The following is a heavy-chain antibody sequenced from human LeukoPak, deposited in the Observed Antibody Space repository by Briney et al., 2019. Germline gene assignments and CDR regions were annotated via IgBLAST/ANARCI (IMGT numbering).Heavy chain of an antibody. CDR1: GYTFTSYY. Sequence: ASVKVSCKASGYTFTSYYMHWVRQAPGQGLEWMGIINPSGGSTSYAQKFQGRVTITADESTSTAYMELSSLRSEDTAVYYCAKSIVGATGGFDYWGQGTLVTVSS. D-gene: IGHD1-26*01. J-gene: IGHJ4*02. V-gene: IGHV1-46*01. CDR2: INPSGGST. CDR3: AKSIVGATGGFDY.